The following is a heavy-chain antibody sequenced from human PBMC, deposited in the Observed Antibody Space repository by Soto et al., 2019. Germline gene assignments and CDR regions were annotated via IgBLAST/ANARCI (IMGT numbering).Heavy chain of an antibody. CDR1: GDSVSSNSAA. J-gene: IGHJ3*02. V-gene: IGHV6-1*01. Sequence: SQTLSLTCAISGDSVSSNSAAWNWIRQSPSRGLEWLGWTYYRSKWYNDYAVSVKSRITINPDTSKNQFSLQLNSVTPEDTAVYYCAREVQDIVVVVAATGPVADAFDIWGQGTMVTVSS. CDR2: TYYRSKWYN. D-gene: IGHD2-15*01. CDR3: AREVQDIVVVVAATGPVADAFDI.